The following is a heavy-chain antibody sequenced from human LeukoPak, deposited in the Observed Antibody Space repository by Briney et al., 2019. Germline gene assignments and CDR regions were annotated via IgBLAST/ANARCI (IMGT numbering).Heavy chain of an antibody. J-gene: IGHJ4*02. CDR3: ARDTGSYSVPLDY. CDR2: INAGNGNT. D-gene: IGHD1-26*01. Sequence: GASVKVSCKASEYTFTSYTMHWVRQAPGQRLEWMGWINAGNGNTKVSQKFQGRVTITRDTSANTAYMELRSLRFEDTAVYYCARDTGSYSVPLDYWGQGTLVTVSS. CDR1: EYTFTSYT. V-gene: IGHV1-3*01.